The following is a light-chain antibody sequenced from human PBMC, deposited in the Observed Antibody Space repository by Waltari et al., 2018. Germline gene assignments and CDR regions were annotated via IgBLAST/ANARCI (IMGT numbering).Light chain of an antibody. V-gene: IGKV1-5*03. Sequence: DIQMTQSPSTLSASVGDRVTITCRASQSISTWVAWYQQKFGKAPKLLIYKASILESGVPSRFSGSASGTEFTLTISSLQPDDFATYYCQQYNSYWTFGQGTKVEIE. CDR1: QSISTW. CDR3: QQYNSYWT. J-gene: IGKJ1*01. CDR2: KAS.